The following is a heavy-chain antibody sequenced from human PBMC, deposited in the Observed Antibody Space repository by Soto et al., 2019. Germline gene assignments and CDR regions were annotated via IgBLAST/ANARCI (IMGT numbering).Heavy chain of an antibody. CDR1: KYTFIGFH. D-gene: IGHD2-15*01. J-gene: IGHJ6*02. CDR3: AKGLWTVGHCTGGSCYDGMDV. Sequence: ASVKVSCKASKYTFIGFHLHWVRQAPGQGLEWMGWINPKSSDTKYAQKFQGRVTLTRDTSISTGYMELSRLESNDTAVYYCAKGLWTVGHCTGGSCYDGMDVWGQGTTVTVS. V-gene: IGHV1-2*02. CDR2: INPKSSDT.